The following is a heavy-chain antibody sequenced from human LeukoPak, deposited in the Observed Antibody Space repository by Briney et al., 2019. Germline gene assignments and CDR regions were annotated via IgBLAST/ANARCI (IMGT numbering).Heavy chain of an antibody. CDR3: TRVEDIVVVPAAMTTRKINDY. CDR1: GFTFSGSA. J-gene: IGHJ4*02. V-gene: IGHV3-73*01. Sequence: RGSLRLSCVASGFTFSGSAMHWVRQASGQGLEWVGRIRSIANSYPTAYAASVKGRFTTARDDSKNTAYLQMNSLKTEDTAVYYCTRVEDIVVVPAAMTTRKINDYWGQGTLVTVSS. D-gene: IGHD2-2*01. CDR2: IRSIANSYPT.